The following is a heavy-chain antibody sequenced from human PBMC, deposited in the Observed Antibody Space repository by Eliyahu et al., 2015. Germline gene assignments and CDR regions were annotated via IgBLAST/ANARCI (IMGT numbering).Heavy chain of an antibody. V-gene: IGHV3-64*01. CDR3: ARVWGLHSIYDY. D-gene: IGHD7-27*01. CDR2: ISSNGGST. CDR1: GFTFSSYX. J-gene: IGHJ4*02. Sequence: EVQLVESGGGLVQPGGSLRLXXAAXGFTFSSYXMPWVPQAPGEGLEYVSAISSNGGSTYYANSVKGRFTISRDNSKNTLYLQMGSLRAEDMAVYYCARVWGLHSIYDYWGQGTLVTVSS.